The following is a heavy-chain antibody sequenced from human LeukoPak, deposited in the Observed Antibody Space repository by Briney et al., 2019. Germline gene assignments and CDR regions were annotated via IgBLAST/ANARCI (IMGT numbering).Heavy chain of an antibody. CDR3: ARVFISLFGVVTAHFDS. V-gene: IGHV4-34*01. D-gene: IGHD3-3*01. CDR1: GGSFSGSY. Sequence: SETLSLTCGVSGGSFSGSYWGWIRQPPGKGLEWIGVINLSGSTNYNSSLTTRVTISLDTSKHQFSLNLMSVAIADTAVYYCARVFISLFGVVTAHFDSWGQGTLVAVSS. CDR2: INLSGST. J-gene: IGHJ4*02.